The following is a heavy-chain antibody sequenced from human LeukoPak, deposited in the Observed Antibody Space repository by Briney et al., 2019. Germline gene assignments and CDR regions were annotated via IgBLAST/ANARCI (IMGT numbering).Heavy chain of an antibody. V-gene: IGHV4-4*07. Sequence: PSETLSLTCTVSGGSISSYYWSWIRQPAGKGLEWIGRIYSSGSTNYNPPLKSRLSMSVDTSKNQFSLKVKSVTAADTAVYYCARDLSGSTRVVDYWGQGSLVTVSS. CDR1: GGSISSYY. D-gene: IGHD1-26*01. J-gene: IGHJ4*02. CDR3: ARDLSGSTRVVDY. CDR2: IYSSGST.